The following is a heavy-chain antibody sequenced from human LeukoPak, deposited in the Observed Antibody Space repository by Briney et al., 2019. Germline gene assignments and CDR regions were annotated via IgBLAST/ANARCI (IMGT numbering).Heavy chain of an antibody. J-gene: IGHJ4*02. CDR1: GYTFTSYA. D-gene: IGHD6-25*01. V-gene: IGHV1-3*01. Sequence: ASVKVSCKASGYTFTSYAMHWVRQAPGQRLEWMGWINAGNGSTKYSQKFQGRVTITRDTSASTAYMELSSLRSEDTAVYYCARSYLSSGSDYWGQGTLVTVSS. CDR3: ARSYLSSGSDY. CDR2: INAGNGST.